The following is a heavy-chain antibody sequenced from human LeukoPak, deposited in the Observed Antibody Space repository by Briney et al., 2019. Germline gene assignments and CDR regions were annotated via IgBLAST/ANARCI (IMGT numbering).Heavy chain of an antibody. Sequence: SQTLSLTFAISGDSVSSNSVTWNWIRQSPSRGLEWLGRTYYRSTWYNDYAVSVRGRITVNPDTSKNQFSLKLNSVTATDTAVYYCARHYGPWGQGTLVTVSS. CDR3: ARHYGP. V-gene: IGHV6-1*01. D-gene: IGHD3-16*01. J-gene: IGHJ4*02. CDR2: TYYRSTWYN. CDR1: GDSVSSNSVT.